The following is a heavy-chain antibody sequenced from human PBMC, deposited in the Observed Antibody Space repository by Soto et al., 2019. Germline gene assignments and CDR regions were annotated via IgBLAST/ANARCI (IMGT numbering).Heavy chain of an antibody. Sequence: PSETLSLTCTVSGGSISSGGYYWSWIRQHPGKGLEWIGYIYYSGSTYYNPSLKSRVTISVDTSKSQFSLKLSSVTAADTAVYYCARNKRGYYDSSGYYTAPFDYWGQGTLVTVSS. CDR3: ARNKRGYYDSSGYYTAPFDY. V-gene: IGHV4-31*03. CDR2: IYYSGST. J-gene: IGHJ4*02. CDR1: GGSISSGGYY. D-gene: IGHD3-22*01.